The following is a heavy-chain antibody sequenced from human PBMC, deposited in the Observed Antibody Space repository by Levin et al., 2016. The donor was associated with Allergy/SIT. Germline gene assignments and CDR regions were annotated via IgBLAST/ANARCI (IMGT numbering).Heavy chain of an antibody. V-gene: IGHV3-23*01. J-gene: IGHJ4*02. D-gene: IGHD6-13*01. Sequence: GGSLRLSCAASGFTFSSYAMSWVRQAPGKGLEWVSAISGSGGSTYYADSVKGRFTISRDNSKNTLYLQMNSLRAEDTAVYFCAKDLAHSSSWYFDSWGQGTLVTVSS. CDR3: AKDLAHSSSWYFDS. CDR2: ISGSGGST. CDR1: GFTFSSYA.